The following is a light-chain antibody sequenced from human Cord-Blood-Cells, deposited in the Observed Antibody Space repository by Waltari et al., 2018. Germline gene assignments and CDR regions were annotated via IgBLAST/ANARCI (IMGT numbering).Light chain of an antibody. Sequence: DIQMTQSPSSLSASVGDRVTITCRASQSISSYLNWYQQKPGKAPKLLIYAASSLQSGVPSRFSGSGSGTEFTLTISSLQPEDFATYYWQQSYSTTWTFGQGTKVEIK. V-gene: IGKV1-39*01. J-gene: IGKJ1*01. CDR1: QSISSY. CDR2: AAS. CDR3: QQSYSTTWT.